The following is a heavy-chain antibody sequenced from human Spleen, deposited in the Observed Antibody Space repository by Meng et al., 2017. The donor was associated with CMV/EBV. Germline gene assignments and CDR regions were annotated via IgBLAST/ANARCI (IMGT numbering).Heavy chain of an antibody. D-gene: IGHD2-2*01. CDR2: INPKSGVT. Sequence: ASVKVSCKASEYTFIDHHMHWVRQAPGQGLEWMGWINPKSGVTKSAQKFQVRVTMTRDTSLSTAYMELTRLTPDDTAVYYCASGYPPVVGPAANGFDIWGQGSMVTVSS. J-gene: IGHJ3*02. CDR1: EYTFIDHH. V-gene: IGHV1-2*02. CDR3: ASGYPPVVGPAANGFDI.